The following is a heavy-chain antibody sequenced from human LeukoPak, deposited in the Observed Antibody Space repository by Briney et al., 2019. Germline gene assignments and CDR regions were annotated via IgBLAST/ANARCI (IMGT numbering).Heavy chain of an antibody. V-gene: IGHV4-59*01. CDR3: ARGMYYDFWSGSGPNWFDP. CDR2: IYYSGST. Sequence: PSETLSLTCTVSGGSISSNYWSWIRQPPGKGLEWIGYIYYSGSTNYNPSLKSRVTISVDTSKYQLSLKLSSVTAADTAVYYCARGMYYDFWSGSGPNWFDPWGQGTLVTVSS. D-gene: IGHD3-3*01. CDR1: GGSISSNY. J-gene: IGHJ5*02.